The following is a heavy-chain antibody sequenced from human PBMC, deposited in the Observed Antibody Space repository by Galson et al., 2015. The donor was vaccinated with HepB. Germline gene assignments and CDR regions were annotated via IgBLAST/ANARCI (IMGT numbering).Heavy chain of an antibody. Sequence: SVKVSCKASGYTFTSYGISWVRQAPGQGLEWTGWISAYNGNTNYAQKLQGRVTMTTDTSTSTAYMELRSLRSDDTAVYYCAREGGTYYDILTGYSRYYFDYWGQGTLVTVSS. CDR3: AREGGTYYDILTGYSRYYFDY. CDR1: GYTFTSYG. J-gene: IGHJ4*02. CDR2: ISAYNGNT. D-gene: IGHD3-9*01. V-gene: IGHV1-18*01.